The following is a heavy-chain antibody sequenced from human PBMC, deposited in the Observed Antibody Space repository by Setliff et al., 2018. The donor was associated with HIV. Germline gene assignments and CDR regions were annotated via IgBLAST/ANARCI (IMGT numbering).Heavy chain of an antibody. V-gene: IGHV4-59*01. D-gene: IGHD2-8*01. CDR2: IYYSGIT. CDR3: ARGDFYGTRNYFDY. J-gene: IGHJ4*02. CDR1: RGSISTYY. Sequence: PSETLSLTCTVSRGSISTYYWSWIRQPPGKGLEWIGYIYYSGITNTNPSRKSRVSMSVDTSKNQFSLMLSSVTAADTAVYYCARGDFYGTRNYFDYSGQGTLVTVSS.